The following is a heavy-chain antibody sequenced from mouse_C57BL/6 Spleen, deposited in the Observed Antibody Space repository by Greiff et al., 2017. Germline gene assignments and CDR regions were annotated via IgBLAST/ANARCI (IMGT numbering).Heavy chain of an antibody. CDR2: INPNNGGT. D-gene: IGHD3-3*01. V-gene: IGHV1-26*01. CDR3: ARGRTALYYYAMDY. J-gene: IGHJ4*01. Sequence: VQLQQSGPELVKPGASVKISCKASGYTFTDYYMNWVKQSHGKSLEWIGDINPNNGGTSYNQKFKGKATLTVDKSSSTADMELRSLTSEDTAVDNGARGRTALYYYAMDYWGQGTSVTVS. CDR1: GYTFTDYY.